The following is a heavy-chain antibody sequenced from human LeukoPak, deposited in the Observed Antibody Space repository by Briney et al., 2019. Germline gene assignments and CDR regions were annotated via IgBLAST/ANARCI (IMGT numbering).Heavy chain of an antibody. V-gene: IGHV4-59*01. CDR3: ARDYYGSGALDY. CDR1: GGSISSYY. J-gene: IGHJ4*02. CDR2: IYYSGST. D-gene: IGHD3-10*01. Sequence: SETLSLTCTVSGGSISSYYWSWIRQPPGKGLEWIGYIYYSGSTNYNPSLKSRVTKSVDTSKNQFSLKLSSVTAADTAVYYCARDYYGSGALDYWGQGALVTVSS.